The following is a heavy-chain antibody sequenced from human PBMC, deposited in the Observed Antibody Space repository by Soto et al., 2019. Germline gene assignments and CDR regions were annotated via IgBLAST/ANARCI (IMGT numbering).Heavy chain of an antibody. CDR2: IYHSGST. CDR3: ARGNRADDFDY. J-gene: IGHJ4*02. D-gene: IGHD6-19*01. Sequence: QVQLQESGPGLVKPSGTLSLTCAVSSGSISSNNWWSWVRQPPGKGLEWIGEIYHSGSTYYNPSLKSRLTISVDKSKNQFSLKLSSVTAADTAVYYCARGNRADDFDYWGQGTLVTVSS. V-gene: IGHV4-4*02. CDR1: SGSISSNNW.